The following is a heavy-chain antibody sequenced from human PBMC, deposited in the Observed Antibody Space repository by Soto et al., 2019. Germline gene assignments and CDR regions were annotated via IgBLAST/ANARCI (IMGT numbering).Heavy chain of an antibody. Sequence: PGGSLRLSCAASGFTFSSYAMSWVRQAPGKGLEWVSAISGSGGSTYYADSVKGRFTISRDNSKNTLYLQMNSLRAEDTAVYYCAKDWEIAAAGNFFYYYGMDVWGQGTTVTVSS. D-gene: IGHD6-13*01. CDR3: AKDWEIAAAGNFFYYYGMDV. J-gene: IGHJ6*02. CDR1: GFTFSSYA. CDR2: ISGSGGST. V-gene: IGHV3-23*01.